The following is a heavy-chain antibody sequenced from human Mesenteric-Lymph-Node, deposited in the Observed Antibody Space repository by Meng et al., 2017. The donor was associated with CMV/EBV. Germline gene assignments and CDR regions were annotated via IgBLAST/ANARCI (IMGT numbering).Heavy chain of an antibody. CDR1: GGSVNTPDYY. D-gene: IGHD2-2*01. CDR2: MYFSGST. CDR3: ARERGAPAAFYDSFDI. V-gene: IGHV4-39*07. Sequence: SETLSLTCSVSGGSVNTPDYYWAWIRQPPGKGLEWIGSMYFSGSTYYNPSLKNRVTTMLDTSKNQFSLRLTSVTAADTAVYYCARERGAPAAFYDSFDIWGQGTMVTVSS. J-gene: IGHJ3*02.